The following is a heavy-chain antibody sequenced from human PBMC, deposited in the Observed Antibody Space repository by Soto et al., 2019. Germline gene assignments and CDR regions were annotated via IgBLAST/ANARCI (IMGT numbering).Heavy chain of an antibody. CDR1: GGSINSGGYY. D-gene: IGHD4-17*01. V-gene: IGHV4-31*03. Sequence: QVQLQESGPGLVKPSQTLSLTCTVSGGSINSGGYYWTWIRQHPGKGLEWIGHIYQSGSAYYNPSLKSRVTMSVATSKNQFSLKLTSVTAADTAVYYCARTARATVTMGGYYYYDMDVWGQGTTVTVSS. CDR3: ARTARATVTMGGYYYYDMDV. J-gene: IGHJ6*02. CDR2: IYQSGSA.